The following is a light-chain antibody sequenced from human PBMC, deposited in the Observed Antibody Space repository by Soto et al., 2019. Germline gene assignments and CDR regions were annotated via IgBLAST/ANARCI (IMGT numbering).Light chain of an antibody. CDR1: SSDVGGYNA. J-gene: IGLJ1*01. V-gene: IGLV2-14*01. Sequence: QSVLTQPASVSGSPGQSITISCTGTSSDVGGYNAVSWYQQHPGRAPKLMIYDVSNRPSGISNRFSGSKSGSTASLTISGLQAEDDADYYCSSYTRSGVYVFGAGTKV. CDR3: SSYTRSGVYV. CDR2: DVS.